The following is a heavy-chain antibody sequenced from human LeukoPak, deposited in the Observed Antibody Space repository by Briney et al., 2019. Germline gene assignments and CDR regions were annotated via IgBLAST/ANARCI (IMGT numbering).Heavy chain of an antibody. Sequence: ASVKVSCKTSGYSFTNYYVHWVRQAPGQGPEWMGITQSSSGSTTYAQKFQGRVTMTRDTSTRTVYMELSSLTSEDTAIYYCARDQNGGTYCSDYWGQGTLITVSS. CDR3: ARDQNGGTYCSDY. CDR1: GYSFTNYY. D-gene: IGHD2-8*01. CDR2: TQSSSGST. J-gene: IGHJ4*02. V-gene: IGHV1-46*01.